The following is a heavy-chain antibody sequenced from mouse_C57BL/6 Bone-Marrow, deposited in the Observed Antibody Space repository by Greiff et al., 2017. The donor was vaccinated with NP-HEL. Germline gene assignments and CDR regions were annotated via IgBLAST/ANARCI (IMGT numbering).Heavy chain of an antibody. Sequence: EVQVVESEGGLVQPGSSMKLSCTASGFTFSDYYMAWVRQVPEKGLEWVANINYDGSSTYYLDSLKSRFIISRDNAKNILYLQMSSLKSEDTATYYCARDPLAMDYWGQGTSVTVSS. J-gene: IGHJ4*01. V-gene: IGHV5-16*01. CDR3: ARDPLAMDY. CDR2: INYDGSST. CDR1: GFTFSDYY.